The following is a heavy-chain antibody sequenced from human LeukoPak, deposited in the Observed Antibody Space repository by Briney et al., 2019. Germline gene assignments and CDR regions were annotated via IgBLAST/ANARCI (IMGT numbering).Heavy chain of an antibody. CDR2: IYYSGST. Sequence: PSETLSLTCTVSGGSISSYYWSWIRQPPGKGLEWIGYIYYSGSTNYNPSLKGRVTISVDTSKNQFSLKLSSVTAADTAVYYCARGYGYSGYIDYWGQGTLVTVSS. CDR1: GGSISSYY. CDR3: ARGYGYSGYIDY. V-gene: IGHV4-59*01. D-gene: IGHD5-12*01. J-gene: IGHJ4*02.